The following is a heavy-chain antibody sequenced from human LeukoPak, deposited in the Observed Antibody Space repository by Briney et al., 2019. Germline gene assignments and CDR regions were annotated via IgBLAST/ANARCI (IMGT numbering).Heavy chain of an antibody. V-gene: IGHV3-23*01. CDR3: TKDQPVGAFADY. CDR2: ITVRGDIA. Sequence: GGSLRLSCAASGFTFRNFAMNWVRQAPGKGLEWVSHITVRGDIAYYADSVKGRFTVSRDDSKNRLYLQMNSLVAEDTAVYYCTKDQPVGAFADYWGQGTLVTVSS. J-gene: IGHJ4*02. D-gene: IGHD3-10*01. CDR1: GFTFRNFA.